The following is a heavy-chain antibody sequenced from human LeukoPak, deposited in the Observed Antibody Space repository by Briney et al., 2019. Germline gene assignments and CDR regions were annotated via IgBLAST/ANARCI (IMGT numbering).Heavy chain of an antibody. CDR3: AREFGEWLQADY. Sequence: SETLSLTCTVSGGSISSSSYYWSWIRQPAGKGLEWIGRIYTSGSTNYNPSLKSRVTISVDTSKNQFSLKLSSVTAADTAVYYCAREFGEWLQADYWGQGTLVTVSS. CDR2: IYTSGST. CDR1: GGSISSSSYY. D-gene: IGHD5-24*01. V-gene: IGHV4-61*02. J-gene: IGHJ4*02.